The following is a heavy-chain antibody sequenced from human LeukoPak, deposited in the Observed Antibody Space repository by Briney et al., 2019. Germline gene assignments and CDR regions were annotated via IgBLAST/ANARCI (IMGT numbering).Heavy chain of an antibody. J-gene: IGHJ3*02. CDR2: IYYSGST. Sequence: PSETLSLTCTVSGGSISSSSYYWGWIRQPPGKGLEWIGSIYYSGSTYYNPSLKSRVTISVDTSKNQFSLKLSSVTAADTAVYYCARPYGLLLDAFDIWGQGTMVTVSS. CDR1: GGSISSSSYY. D-gene: IGHD3-22*01. V-gene: IGHV4-39*01. CDR3: ARPYGLLLDAFDI.